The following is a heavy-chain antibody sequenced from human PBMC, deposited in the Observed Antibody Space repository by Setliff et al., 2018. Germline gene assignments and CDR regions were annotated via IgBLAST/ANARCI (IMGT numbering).Heavy chain of an antibody. Sequence: ASVKVSCKASGYTFTSYDINWVRQATGQGLEWMGWMNPNSGNTGYAQKFQGRVTMTRNTSISTAYMELSSLRSEDAAVYYCARGDFDSYFPLNAFDIWGQGTMVTVSS. D-gene: IGHD2-21*01. CDR3: ARGDFDSYFPLNAFDI. CDR2: MNPNSGNT. J-gene: IGHJ3*02. V-gene: IGHV1-8*01. CDR1: GYTFTSYD.